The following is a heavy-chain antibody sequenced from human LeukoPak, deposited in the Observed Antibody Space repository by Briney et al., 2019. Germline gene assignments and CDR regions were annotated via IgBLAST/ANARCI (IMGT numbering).Heavy chain of an antibody. D-gene: IGHD3-10*01. J-gene: IGHJ4*02. CDR3: AKALRMNVYYFDY. V-gene: IGHV3-23*01. Sequence: GGSLRLSCAASGFTFSTYAMSWVRQAPGKGLEWVSSISGSGYSTYYADSVKGRFTISRDNSKNALYLQMNSLRAEDTAVYYCAKALRMNVYYFDYWGQGTLVTVSS. CDR1: GFTFSTYA. CDR2: ISGSGYST.